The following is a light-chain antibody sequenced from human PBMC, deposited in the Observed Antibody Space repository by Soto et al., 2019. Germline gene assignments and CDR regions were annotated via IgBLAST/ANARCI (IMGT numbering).Light chain of an antibody. CDR3: QQFDIWPET. J-gene: IGKJ1*01. Sequence: DIVMTQSPANLSMSPRERATLSFMANQIVRSYLAAYQQKPVQAPRLLMYGASTMATGSPARFSGSGSGTDFTLTISILQSEDFAVYYCQQFDIWPETFGQGTKVDIK. CDR2: GAS. CDR1: QIVRSY. V-gene: IGKV3-15*01.